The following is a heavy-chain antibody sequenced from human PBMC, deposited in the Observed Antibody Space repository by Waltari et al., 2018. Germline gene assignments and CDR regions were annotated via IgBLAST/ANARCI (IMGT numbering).Heavy chain of an antibody. D-gene: IGHD6-19*01. Sequence: QVQLQESGPGLVKPSETLSLTCTVSGGSISSYYWRWIRQPPGKGLEWIGYISNSGSTNYNPSLKSRVTISVDTSKNQFSLKLSSVTAADTAMYYCARGSGWYYYWGQGTLVTVSS. CDR3: ARGSGWYYY. V-gene: IGHV4-59*01. CDR1: GGSISSYY. CDR2: ISNSGST. J-gene: IGHJ4*02.